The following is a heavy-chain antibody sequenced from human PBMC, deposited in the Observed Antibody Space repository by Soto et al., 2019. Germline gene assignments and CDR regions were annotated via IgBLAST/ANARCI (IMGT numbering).Heavy chain of an antibody. D-gene: IGHD5-18*01. CDR1: GFTFDDYA. J-gene: IGHJ4*02. V-gene: IGHV3-9*01. CDR2: ISWNSGSI. CDR3: AKDISAMAYYFDY. Sequence: GGSLRLSCAASGFTFDDYAMHWVRQAPGKGLEWVSGISWNSGSIGYADSVKGRFTISRDNAKNSLYLQMNSLRAEDTALYYWAKDISAMAYYFDYWGQGTLVTVSS.